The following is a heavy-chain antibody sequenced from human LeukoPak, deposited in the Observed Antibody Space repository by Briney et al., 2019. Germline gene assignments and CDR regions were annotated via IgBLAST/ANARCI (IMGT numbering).Heavy chain of an antibody. CDR1: GGSISSSSYY. Sequence: SETLSLTCTVSGGSISSSSYYWGWIRQPPGKGLEWIGNIYYSGSTNYNPSLKSRVTISVDTSKNQLSLKLTSVTAADTAVYYCASYSGYATYYFDYWGQGTLVTVSS. CDR3: ASYSGYATYYFDY. J-gene: IGHJ4*02. CDR2: IYYSGST. D-gene: IGHD5-12*01. V-gene: IGHV4-39*07.